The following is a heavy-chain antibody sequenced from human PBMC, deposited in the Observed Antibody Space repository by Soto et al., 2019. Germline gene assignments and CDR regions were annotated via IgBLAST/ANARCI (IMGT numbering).Heavy chain of an antibody. CDR1: GYTFTSYA. V-gene: IGHV1-3*01. CDR3: ARGLNGYLHYFDY. Sequence: QVQLVQSGAEVTKPGASVKVSCKASGYTFTSYAMHWVRQAPGQRLEWMGWINAGNGNTKYSQKFQGRVTITRDTSASKAYMELSSLRSEDTAVYYCARGLNGYLHYFDYWGQGTLVTVSS. D-gene: IGHD5-18*01. CDR2: INAGNGNT. J-gene: IGHJ4*02.